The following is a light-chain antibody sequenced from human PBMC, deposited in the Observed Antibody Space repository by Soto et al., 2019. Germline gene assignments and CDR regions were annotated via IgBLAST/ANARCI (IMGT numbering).Light chain of an antibody. CDR3: QQRSDWPPSIT. CDR1: QSVSFY. V-gene: IGKV3-11*01. CDR2: DTS. Sequence: EIELTQSPATLSLSPGERATLSCRAVQSVSFYLAWYQHKPGQAPRLLIYDTSNRATGIPARFSGSGSGTDFTLTISNLEPEDFAVYYCQQRSDWPPSITFGQGTRLEIK. J-gene: IGKJ5*01.